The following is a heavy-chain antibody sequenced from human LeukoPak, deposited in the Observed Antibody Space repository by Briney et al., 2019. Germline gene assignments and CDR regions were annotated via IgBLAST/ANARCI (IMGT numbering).Heavy chain of an antibody. J-gene: IGHJ4*02. Sequence: ASVKVSCKASGYTFTSYGISWVRQAPGQGLEWMGWISAYNGNTNYAQKFQGRVTITADKSTSTAYMELSSLRSEDTAVYYCAGGIYYYGSGSYPDYWGQGTLVTVSS. D-gene: IGHD3-10*01. CDR1: GYTFTSYG. V-gene: IGHV1-18*01. CDR2: ISAYNGNT. CDR3: AGGIYYYGSGSYPDY.